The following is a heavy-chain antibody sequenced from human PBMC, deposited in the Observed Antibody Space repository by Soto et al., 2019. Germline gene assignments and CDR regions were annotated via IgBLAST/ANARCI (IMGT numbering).Heavy chain of an antibody. Sequence: ASVKVSCKASGYTFSTYGISWVRQAPGQGLEWMGWINGYNGNTNYAPKLQGRITMTTDTSTTTAYMELRSLRSDDTAVYYCARMGDVPHYYVLDVWGQGTTVTVSS. V-gene: IGHV1-18*01. CDR1: GYTFSTYG. CDR3: ARMGDVPHYYVLDV. CDR2: INGYNGNT. D-gene: IGHD3-16*01. J-gene: IGHJ6*02.